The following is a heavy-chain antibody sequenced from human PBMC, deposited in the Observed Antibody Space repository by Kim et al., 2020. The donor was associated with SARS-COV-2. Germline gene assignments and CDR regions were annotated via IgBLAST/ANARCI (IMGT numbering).Heavy chain of an antibody. CDR3: ARDRSRVVATILKYYYYGMDV. V-gene: IGHV3-11*05. J-gene: IGHJ6*02. CDR1: GFTFSDYY. D-gene: IGHD5-12*01. CDR2: ISSSSSYT. Sequence: GGSLRLSCAASGFTFSDYYMSWIRQAPGKGLEWVSYISSSSSYTNYADSVKGRFTISRDNAKNSLYLQMNSLRAEDTAVYYCARDRSRVVATILKYYYYGMDVWGQGTTVTVSS.